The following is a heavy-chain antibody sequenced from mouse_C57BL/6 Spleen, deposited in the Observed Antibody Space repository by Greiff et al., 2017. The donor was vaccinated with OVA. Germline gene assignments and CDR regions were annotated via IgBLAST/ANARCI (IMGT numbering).Heavy chain of an antibody. CDR1: GYTFTSYW. CDR2: IDPYSGGT. Sequence: VQLQQPGAELVKPGASVKLSCKASGYTFTSYWMHWVKQRPGLGLEWIGRIDPYSGGTKYTEKFKSKATLTVDKPSSTAYMQLSSLTSEDSAVYYCARGNRDYDRVYAMCDWGQGTSVTVSS. V-gene: IGHV1-72*01. D-gene: IGHD2-4*01. CDR3: ARGNRDYDRVYAMCD. J-gene: IGHJ4*01.